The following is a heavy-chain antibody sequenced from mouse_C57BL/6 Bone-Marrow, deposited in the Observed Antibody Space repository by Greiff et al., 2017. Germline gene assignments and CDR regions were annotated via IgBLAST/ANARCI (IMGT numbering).Heavy chain of an antibody. D-gene: IGHD1-1*01. Sequence: QVQLQQSGAELARPGASVKLSCKASGYTFTSYGISWVKQRTGQGLEWIGEIYPRSGNTYYNEKFKGKATLTADKSSSTAYMELRSLTSEDSAVYFCARHGSSYAMDYWGQGTSVTVSS. CDR3: ARHGSSYAMDY. CDR2: IYPRSGNT. J-gene: IGHJ4*01. CDR1: GYTFTSYG. V-gene: IGHV1-81*01.